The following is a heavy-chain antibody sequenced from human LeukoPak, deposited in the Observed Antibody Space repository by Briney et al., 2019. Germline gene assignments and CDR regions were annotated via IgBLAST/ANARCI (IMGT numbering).Heavy chain of an antibody. CDR3: AKNRGHCVDGVCHNYYYMDV. CDR1: GFTFTSYA. Sequence: GGSLRLSCAASGFTFTSYAMTWVRQAPGKGLEWVSTVSGSAGRTDYADSVKGRFTISSDNLKNTLYLQMNGLRAEDTAVYYCAKNRGHCVDGVCHNYYYMDVWGKGTTVTVSS. D-gene: IGHD2-8*02. J-gene: IGHJ6*03. CDR2: VSGSAGRT. V-gene: IGHV3-23*01.